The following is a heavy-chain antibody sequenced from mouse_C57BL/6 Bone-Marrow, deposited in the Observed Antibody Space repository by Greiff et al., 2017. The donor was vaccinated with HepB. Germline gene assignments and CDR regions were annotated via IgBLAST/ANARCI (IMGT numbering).Heavy chain of an antibody. V-gene: IGHV5-4*01. Sequence: EVKLVESGGGLVKPGGSLKLSCAASGFTFSSYAMSWVRQTPEKRLEWVATISDGGSYTYYPDNVKGRFTISRDNAKNNLYLQMSHLKSEDTAMYYCARDVVAMDYWGQGTSVTVSS. D-gene: IGHD1-1*02. J-gene: IGHJ4*01. CDR3: ARDVVAMDY. CDR1: GFTFSSYA. CDR2: ISDGGSYT.